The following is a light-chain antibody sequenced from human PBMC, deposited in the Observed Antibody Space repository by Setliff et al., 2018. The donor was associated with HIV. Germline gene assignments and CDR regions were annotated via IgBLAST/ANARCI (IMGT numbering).Light chain of an antibody. J-gene: IGLJ2*01. CDR3: SSCSTSSTLV. CDR1: SSDVGSYNC. CDR2: EVN. V-gene: IGLV2-18*02. Sequence: QSVLAQPPSVSGSPGQSVTISCTGTSSDVGSYNCVSWYQQPPGTAPKLIIYEVNNRPSGVPDRFSGSNSANTASLTISGLQAEDEADYYCSSCSTSSTLVFGGGTKVPS.